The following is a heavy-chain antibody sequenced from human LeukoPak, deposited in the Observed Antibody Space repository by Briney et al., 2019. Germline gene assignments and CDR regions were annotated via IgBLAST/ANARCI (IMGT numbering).Heavy chain of an antibody. V-gene: IGHV3-30*18. J-gene: IGHJ4*02. D-gene: IGHD4-17*01. CDR3: AKEINGDQDY. CDR1: GFTFSSYG. Sequence: GGSLRLSCAASGFTFSSYGMHWVRQAPGKGLEWVAVISYDGSNKYYADSVKGRFTISRDNSKNTLYLQMNSLRAEDTAVYYCAKEINGDQDYWGQGTLVTVSS. CDR2: ISYDGSNK.